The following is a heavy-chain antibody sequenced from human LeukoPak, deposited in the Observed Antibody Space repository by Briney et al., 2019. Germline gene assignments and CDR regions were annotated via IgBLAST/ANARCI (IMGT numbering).Heavy chain of an antibody. J-gene: IGHJ4*02. D-gene: IGHD3-22*01. V-gene: IGHV3-30*18. CDR1: GFTFGSYG. CDR3: AKVYDSSGYYEKATPFDY. Sequence: HPGGSLRLSCAASGFTFGSYGMHWVRQAPGKGLEWVAVISYDGSNKYYADSVKGRFTISRDNSKNTLYLQMNSLRAEDTALYYCAKVYDSSGYYEKATPFDYWGQGTLVTVSS. CDR2: ISYDGSNK.